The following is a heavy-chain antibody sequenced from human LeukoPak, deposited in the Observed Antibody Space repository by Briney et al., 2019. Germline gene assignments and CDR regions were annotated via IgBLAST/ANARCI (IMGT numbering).Heavy chain of an antibody. V-gene: IGHV3-30*18. CDR2: ISYDGSNK. Sequence: GRSLRLSCAASGFTFSSYGMHWVRQAPGKGLEWVAVISYDGSNKYYADSVKGRFTISRDNSKNTLYLQMNSLRAEDTAVYYCAKSATYYDSSGYPGDYYFDYWGQGTLVTVSS. J-gene: IGHJ4*02. CDR1: GFTFSSYG. CDR3: AKSATYYDSSGYPGDYYFDY. D-gene: IGHD3-22*01.